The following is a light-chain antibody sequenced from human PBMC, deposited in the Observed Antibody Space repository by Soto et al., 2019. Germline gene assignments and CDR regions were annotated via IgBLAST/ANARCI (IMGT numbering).Light chain of an antibody. J-gene: IGLJ2*01. CDR2: STN. Sequence: QAVVTQEPSFSVSPGGTVTLTWGLSSGSVSTSYYPSWYQQTPGQAPRTLIYSTNTRSSGVPDRFSGSILGNKAALTITGAQADDESDYYCVLYMGGGIWVFGGGTKLTVL. CDR3: VLYMGGGIWV. V-gene: IGLV8-61*01. CDR1: SGSVSTSYY.